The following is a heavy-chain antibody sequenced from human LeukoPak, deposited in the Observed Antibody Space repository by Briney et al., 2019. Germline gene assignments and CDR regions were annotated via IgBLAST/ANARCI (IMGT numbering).Heavy chain of an antibody. CDR1: GGSISNYY. CDR3: ARDLKQQLVLGAFDI. Sequence: SETLSLTCTVSGGSISNYYWSWIRQPPGKGLEWIGYIYYSGSTSYNPSLKSRVTIPVDTSKNQFSLKLSSVTAADTALYYCARDLKQQLVLGAFDIWGQGTMVTVSS. J-gene: IGHJ3*02. V-gene: IGHV4-59*01. D-gene: IGHD6-13*01. CDR2: IYYSGST.